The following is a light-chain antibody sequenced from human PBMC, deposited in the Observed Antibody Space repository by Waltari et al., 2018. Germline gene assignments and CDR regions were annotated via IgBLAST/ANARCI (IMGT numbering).Light chain of an antibody. V-gene: IGKV1-39*01. CDR3: QQSYSTRET. Sequence: DIQMTQSPSSLSASVGDRVTITCRASQSISSYLNWYQQKPGKAPKLLIYAASSLQSGVPSRFSGSGSGTYFTLTISSLQPEDFATYYCQQSYSTRETFGPGTKVDIK. J-gene: IGKJ3*01. CDR1: QSISSY. CDR2: AAS.